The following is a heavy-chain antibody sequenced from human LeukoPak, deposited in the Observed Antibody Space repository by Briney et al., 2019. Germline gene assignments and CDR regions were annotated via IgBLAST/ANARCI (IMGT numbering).Heavy chain of an antibody. CDR1: GFTFSSYA. J-gene: IGHJ4*02. CDR2: ISDSGGST. D-gene: IGHD4-11*01. Sequence: GGSLRLSCAASGFTFSSYAMSWVRQAPGKGLEWVSVISDSGGSTYYADSVKGRFTISRDNSKNTLYLQMNSLRVEDTAVYYCAKDGRTVTDINYWGQGTLVTVSS. V-gene: IGHV3-23*01. CDR3: AKDGRTVTDINY.